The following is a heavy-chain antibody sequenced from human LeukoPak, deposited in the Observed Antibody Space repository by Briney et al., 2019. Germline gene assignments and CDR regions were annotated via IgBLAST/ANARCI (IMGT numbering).Heavy chain of an antibody. CDR1: GYTFTGYY. J-gene: IGHJ4*02. CDR2: INPNSGGT. CDR3: ARDDDSSPNHY. D-gene: IGHD6-13*01. Sequence: ASVKVSCKASGYTFTGYYIHWVRQAPGQGLEWMGWINPNSGGTNHVQKFQGRVTMTRDTSISTAYLELSRLRSDDTAVYYCARDDDSSPNHYWGQGTLVTVSS. V-gene: IGHV1-2*02.